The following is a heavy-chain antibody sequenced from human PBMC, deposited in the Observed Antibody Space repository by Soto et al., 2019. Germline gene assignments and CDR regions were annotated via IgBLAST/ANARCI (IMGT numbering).Heavy chain of an antibody. D-gene: IGHD3-16*02. CDR2: IYTSGST. V-gene: IGHV4-4*07. J-gene: IGHJ6*02. CDR1: GGSISSYY. CDR3: ARDLMITFGGVIGYYYYGMDV. Sequence: SETLSLTCTVSGGSISSYYWSWIRQPAGKGLEWSGRIYTSGSTNYNPSLKSRVTMSVDTSKNQFSLKLSSVTAADTAVYYCARDLMITFGGVIGYYYYGMDVWGQGTTVTVYS.